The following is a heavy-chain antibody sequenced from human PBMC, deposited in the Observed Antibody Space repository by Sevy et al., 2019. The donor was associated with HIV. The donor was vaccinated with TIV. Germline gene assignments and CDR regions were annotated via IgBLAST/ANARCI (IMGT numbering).Heavy chain of an antibody. CDR2: ISGSSTTI. Sequence: GGSLRLSCAASGFSFTDYTMNWVRQSPGKGLEWVSYISGSSTTIYYADSVKGRFTISRDNAKKSLFLQMNDLRDEDTAVDYCNVGLGMAYYFDFWGQGTLVTVSS. J-gene: IGHJ4*02. CDR1: GFSFTDYT. CDR3: NVGLGMAYYFDF. V-gene: IGHV3-48*02. D-gene: IGHD7-27*01.